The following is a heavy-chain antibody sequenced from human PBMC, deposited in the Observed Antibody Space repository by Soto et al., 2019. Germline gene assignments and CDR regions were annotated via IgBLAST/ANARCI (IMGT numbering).Heavy chain of an antibody. CDR1: GGSISSGGYY. Sequence: SETLSLTCTVSGGSISSGGYYWSWIRQYPGQGLEWIGYIYYSGSTYYNPSLKSRVTMSVDTSKNQFSLKLSSVTAADTAVYYCARDVDSYGSGSNGMDVWGQGTTVTVSS. CDR3: ARDVDSYGSGSNGMDV. D-gene: IGHD3-10*01. J-gene: IGHJ6*02. V-gene: IGHV4-31*03. CDR2: IYYSGST.